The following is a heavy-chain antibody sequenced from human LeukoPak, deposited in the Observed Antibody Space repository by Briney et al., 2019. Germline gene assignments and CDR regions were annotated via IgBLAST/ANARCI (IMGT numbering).Heavy chain of an antibody. CDR3: ARHDCTNGVCYTDYYYYGKDV. D-gene: IGHD2-8*01. V-gene: IGHV1-69*13. J-gene: IGHJ6*02. Sequence: ASVKVSCKASGGTFSSYAISWVRQAPGQGLEWMGGIIPIFGTANYAQKFQGRVTITADESTSTAYMELSSLRSEDTAVYYCARHDCTNGVCYTDYYYYGKDVWGQGTTVTVSS. CDR1: GGTFSSYA. CDR2: IIPIFGTA.